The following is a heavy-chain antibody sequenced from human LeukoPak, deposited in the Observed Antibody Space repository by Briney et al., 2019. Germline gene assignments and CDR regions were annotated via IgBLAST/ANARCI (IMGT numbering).Heavy chain of an antibody. CDR1: GYSFTSYW. J-gene: IGHJ4*02. CDR2: IYPGDSDT. D-gene: IGHD3-22*01. Sequence: GESLKISCKGSGYSFTSYWIGWVRQMPGKGLEWMGIIYPGDSDTRYSPSFQGQVTISADKSISTAYLQWSSLKASDTAMYYCARLAMYYYDSSGYYYFDYWGQGTLVTVSS. CDR3: ARLAMYYYDSSGYYYFDY. V-gene: IGHV5-51*01.